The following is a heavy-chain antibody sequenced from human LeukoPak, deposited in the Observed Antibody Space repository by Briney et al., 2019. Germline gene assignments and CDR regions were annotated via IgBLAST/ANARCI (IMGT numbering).Heavy chain of an antibody. CDR1: GGTFSSYA. CDR2: INPIFCKA. CDR3: GRRNDDFWGGSNPLDYYYYMDI. Sequence: SVNVSCKASGGTFSSYAMSWVRQAPGQGLEWVGGINPIFCKANYAQKFQSRVTIPEDESTSTAYMKLSSLRYEDTAVYYCGRRNDDFWGGSNPLDYYYYMDIWGKGTTVTVSS. D-gene: IGHD3-3*01. V-gene: IGHV1-69*01. J-gene: IGHJ6*03.